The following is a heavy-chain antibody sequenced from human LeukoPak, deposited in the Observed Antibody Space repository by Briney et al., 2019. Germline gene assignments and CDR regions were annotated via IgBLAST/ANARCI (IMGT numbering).Heavy chain of an antibody. CDR2: IKQDGSEK. CDR3: ARGLNYYYDSSGYPPPEYFQH. Sequence: QPGGSLRLSCAASGFTFSSYWMSWVRQAPGKGLEWVANIKQDGSEKYYVDSVKVRFTISRDNAKNSLYLQMNSLSAEDTAVYYCARGLNYYYDSSGYPPPEYFQHWGQGTLVTVSS. V-gene: IGHV3-7*01. CDR1: GFTFSSYW. D-gene: IGHD3-22*01. J-gene: IGHJ1*01.